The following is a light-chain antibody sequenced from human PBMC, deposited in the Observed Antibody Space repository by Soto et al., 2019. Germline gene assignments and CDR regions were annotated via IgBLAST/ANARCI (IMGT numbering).Light chain of an antibody. J-gene: IGKJ5*01. CDR1: QDIKSY. CDR2: PAS. Sequence: DIQLTQSPSFLSASVGDRVTIACRASQDIKSYLAWYQQKPGKAHKLLIYPASTLQRGVRSRFSGSGSGTEFTLTISSLQPEDFATYHSEKVNVYPLTVGPGTRLEIK. V-gene: IGKV1-9*01. CDR3: EKVNVYPLT.